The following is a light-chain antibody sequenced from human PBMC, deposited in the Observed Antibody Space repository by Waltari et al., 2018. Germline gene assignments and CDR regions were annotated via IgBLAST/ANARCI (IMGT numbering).Light chain of an antibody. J-gene: IGKJ3*01. Sequence: EIVLTQSPATLSLSPGERATLSCRASQNIDSFLAWFQQKPGQSPRLLIYDVTKRATAIPARFRGSGSGTDFTLTFCSLEPEDFAVYDCQERKTWPRVTFGPGTKVEIK. CDR2: DVT. V-gene: IGKV3-11*01. CDR3: QERKTWPRVT. CDR1: QNIDSF.